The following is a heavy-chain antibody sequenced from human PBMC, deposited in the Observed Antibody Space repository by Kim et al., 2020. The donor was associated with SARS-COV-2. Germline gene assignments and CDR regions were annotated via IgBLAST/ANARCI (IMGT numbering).Heavy chain of an antibody. Sequence: GGSLRPSCAASGFTFSSFWMSWVRQAPGKGLEWVANIKQDGSEKYYVDSVKGRFTISRDNAKNSLYLQMNSLRAEDTAVYYCARDTRGLGGYDSRGYYYYGMDVWGQGTTVTVSS. V-gene: IGHV3-7*01. D-gene: IGHD5-12*01. CDR3: ARDTRGLGGYDSRGYYYYGMDV. CDR1: GFTFSSFW. J-gene: IGHJ6*02. CDR2: IKQDGSEK.